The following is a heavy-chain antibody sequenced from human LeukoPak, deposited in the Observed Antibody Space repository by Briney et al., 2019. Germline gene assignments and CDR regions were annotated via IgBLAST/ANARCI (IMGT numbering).Heavy chain of an antibody. CDR2: IRSKANSYAT. Sequence: GGSLRLSCAASGFTFSGSAMHWVRQASGKGLEWVGRIRSKANSYATAYAASVKGRFTISRDDSKNTAYLQMNSLKTEDTAVYYCTRQLLWFGELLAPFDYWGQGTLVTVSS. D-gene: IGHD3-10*01. V-gene: IGHV3-73*01. CDR3: TRQLLWFGELLAPFDY. J-gene: IGHJ4*02. CDR1: GFTFSGSA.